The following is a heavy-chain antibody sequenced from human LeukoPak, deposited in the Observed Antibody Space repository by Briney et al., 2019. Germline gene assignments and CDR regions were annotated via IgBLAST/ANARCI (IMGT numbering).Heavy chain of an antibody. CDR1: SYTFTSYG. CDR2: ISAYNGNT. J-gene: IGHJ6*03. D-gene: IGHD6-13*01. V-gene: IGHV1-18*01. CDR3: ARVMRQLGWAYYYYYMDV. Sequence: GASVKVSCKASSYTFTSYGISWVRQAPGQGLEWMGWISAYNGNTNYAQKLQGRVTMTTDTSTSTAYMELRSLRSDDTAVYYCARVMRQLGWAYYYYYMDVWGKGTTVTVSS.